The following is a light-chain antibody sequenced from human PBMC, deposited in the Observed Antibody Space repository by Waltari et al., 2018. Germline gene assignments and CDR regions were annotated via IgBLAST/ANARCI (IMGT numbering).Light chain of an antibody. CDR1: HSDVGGHNY. V-gene: IGLV2-14*03. CDR2: DVN. Sequence: QSTLTQPASVSGSPGQSITISCTGTHSDVGGHNYVSWYQQLPGKAPKLMIYDVNKWPSGVSNRFSGSKSGNTASLTISGLQAEDEADYYCSSYTNRDTHVIFGGGTKLTVL. CDR3: SSYTNRDTHVI. J-gene: IGLJ2*01.